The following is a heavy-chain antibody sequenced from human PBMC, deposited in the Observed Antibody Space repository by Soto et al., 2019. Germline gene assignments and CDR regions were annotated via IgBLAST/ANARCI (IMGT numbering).Heavy chain of an antibody. CDR1: GGSFSGYY. CDR3: ARVVVVVVAATNYYMDV. Sequence: SETLSLTCAVYGGSFSGYYWSWIRQPPGKGLEWIGEINHSGSTNYNPSLKSRVTISVDTSKNQFSLKLSSVTAADTAVYYCARVVVVVVAATNYYMDVWGKGTTVTVSS. D-gene: IGHD2-15*01. CDR2: INHSGST. V-gene: IGHV4-34*01. J-gene: IGHJ6*03.